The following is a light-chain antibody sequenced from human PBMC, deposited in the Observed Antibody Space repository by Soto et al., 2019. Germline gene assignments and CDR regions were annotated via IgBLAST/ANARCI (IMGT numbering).Light chain of an antibody. CDR1: QSVSDTH. J-gene: IGKJ1*01. CDR3: HQYGTSPQT. V-gene: IGKV3-20*01. CDR2: DAS. Sequence: EIVLTQSPGALSLSPGESATLYCRASQSVSDTHVAWYQQRPGQAPRLLIYDASRRDIGVPDRVIGSGSATDFTRTISGLEPEDFAVYFCHQYGTSPQTFGQGTKVEIK.